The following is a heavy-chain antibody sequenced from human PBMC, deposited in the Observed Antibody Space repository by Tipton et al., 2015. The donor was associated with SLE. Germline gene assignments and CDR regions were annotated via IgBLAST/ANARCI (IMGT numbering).Heavy chain of an antibody. V-gene: IGHV4-59*11. CDR1: GGPISSHY. Sequence: TLSLTCTVSGGPISSHYWSWIRQPPGKRLEWIGHVHSSGSTFYNPSLKSRVTISMDTSKNQVSLRMTSVTAADTAVYYCAASGYTFLSWFDPWGQGTPVTVSS. J-gene: IGHJ5*02. CDR2: VHSSGST. CDR3: AASGYTFLSWFDP. D-gene: IGHD5-12*01.